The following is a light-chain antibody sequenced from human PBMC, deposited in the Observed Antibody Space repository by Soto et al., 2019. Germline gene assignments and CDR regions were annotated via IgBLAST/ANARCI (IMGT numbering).Light chain of an antibody. CDR3: SSYTSTMTNV. CDR1: SSDVGGFNS. J-gene: IGLJ1*01. V-gene: IGLV2-14*03. CDR2: DVV. Sequence: LTQPASVSVSPGQSITISCTGTSSDVGGFNSVSWYQLRPGTAPKLILYDVVDRPSGVSYRFSGSKSGNTASLTISGLQAADEADYFCSSYTSTMTNVFGSGTKVTVL.